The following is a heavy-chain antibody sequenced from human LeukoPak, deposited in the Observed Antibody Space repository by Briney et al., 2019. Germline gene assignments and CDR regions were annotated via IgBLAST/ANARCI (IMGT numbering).Heavy chain of an antibody. CDR1: GFTFSSYA. J-gene: IGHJ4*02. Sequence: PGGSLRLSCAASGFTFSSYAMSWVRQAPEKGLEWVSTISGSGGSTYYTDSVRGRFTISRDNSKNTLYLQMNSLRAEDTAVYYCAKGDLKMATITAAFDYWGQGTLVTVSS. CDR2: ISGSGGST. D-gene: IGHD5-24*01. V-gene: IGHV3-23*01. CDR3: AKGDLKMATITAAFDY.